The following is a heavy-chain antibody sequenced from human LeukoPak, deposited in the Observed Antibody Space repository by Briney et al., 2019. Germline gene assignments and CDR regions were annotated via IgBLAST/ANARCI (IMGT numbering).Heavy chain of an antibody. V-gene: IGHV1-69*13. D-gene: IGHD3-9*01. J-gene: IGHJ4*02. Sequence: ASVKVSCKASGGTFSSYAISWVRQAPGQGLEWMGGIIPIFGTANYAQKFQGRVTITADESTSTAYMELSSLRSEDTAVYYCARVSPYGMGGAFDIWGQGTLVTVSS. CDR1: GGTFSSYA. CDR2: IIPIFGTA. CDR3: ARVSPYGMGGAFDI.